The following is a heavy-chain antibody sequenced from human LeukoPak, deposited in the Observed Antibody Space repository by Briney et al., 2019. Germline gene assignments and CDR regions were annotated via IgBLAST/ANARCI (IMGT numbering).Heavy chain of an antibody. CDR1: GFTFDDYG. J-gene: IGHJ4*02. V-gene: IGHV3-20*04. CDR3: ARGGVGATKFDY. CDR2: ISWNSGRT. D-gene: IGHD1-26*01. Sequence: RPGGSLRLSCAASGFTFDDYGMSWVRQVPGKGLEWASGISWNSGRTGYADSVKGRFTISRDNAKNSLYLQMNSLRAEDTAFYYCARGGVGATKFDYWGQGTLVTVSS.